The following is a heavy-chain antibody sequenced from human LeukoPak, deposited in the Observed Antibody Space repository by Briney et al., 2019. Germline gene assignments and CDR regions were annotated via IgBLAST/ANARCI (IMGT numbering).Heavy chain of an antibody. J-gene: IGHJ4*02. CDR2: ISAYNGNT. CDR3: ARDPKTVYYYDSSGYLDY. Sequence: GASVKVSCKASGGTFSSYAISWVRQAPGQGLEWMGWISAYNGNTNYAQKLQGRVTMTTDTSTSTAYMELRSLRSDDTAVYYCARDPKTVYYYDSSGYLDYWGQGTLVTVSS. D-gene: IGHD3-22*01. CDR1: GGTFSSYA. V-gene: IGHV1-18*01.